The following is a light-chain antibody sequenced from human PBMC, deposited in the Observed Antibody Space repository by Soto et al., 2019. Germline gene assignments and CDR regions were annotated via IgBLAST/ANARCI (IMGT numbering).Light chain of an antibody. V-gene: IGLV1-40*01. CDR1: ASNFGAGYD. J-gene: IGLJ3*02. CDR3: QSYDNSRRGWV. CDR2: ETK. Sequence: QSVLTQPPSGSEAPGPGATISGTGRASNFGAGYDEHWYQRIPGTPPKLLIFETKTRPSGVPDRFSASKSGTSASLAITGLQTEDEAHYYCQSYDNSRRGWVFGGGTKLTVL.